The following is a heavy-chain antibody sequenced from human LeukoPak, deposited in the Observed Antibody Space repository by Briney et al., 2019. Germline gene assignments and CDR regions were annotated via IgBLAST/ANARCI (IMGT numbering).Heavy chain of an antibody. Sequence: ASVKVSCKASGYTFTSNYIHWVRQAPGQGLEWMGMIYPRDGSTSYAQKFQGRVTMTRDTSISTAYMELSRLRSDDTAVYYCARELNTMVRGKLNWFDPWGQGTLVTVSS. J-gene: IGHJ5*02. V-gene: IGHV1-2*02. CDR3: ARELNTMVRGKLNWFDP. CDR2: IYPRDGST. CDR1: GYTFTSNY. D-gene: IGHD3-10*01.